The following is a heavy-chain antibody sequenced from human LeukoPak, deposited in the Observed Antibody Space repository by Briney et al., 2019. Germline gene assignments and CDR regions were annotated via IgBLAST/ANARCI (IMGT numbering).Heavy chain of an antibody. CDR2: IYTSGST. CDR1: GGSISSGSYY. J-gene: IGHJ4*02. Sequence: SQTLSLTCTVSGGSISSGSYYWSWIRQPDGKGLEWIGRIYTSGSTNYNPSLKSRVTISVDTSKNQFSLKLSSVTAADTAVYYCARGDVEYSSTPDYWGQGTLVTVSS. D-gene: IGHD6-6*01. CDR3: ARGDVEYSSTPDY. V-gene: IGHV4-61*02.